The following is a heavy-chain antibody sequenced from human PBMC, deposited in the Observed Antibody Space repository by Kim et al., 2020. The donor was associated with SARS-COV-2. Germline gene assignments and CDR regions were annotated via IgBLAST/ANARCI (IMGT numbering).Heavy chain of an antibody. Sequence: GGSLRLSCAASGFTFSSYGMHWVRQAPGKGLEWVAVIWDDGSNKYYADSVKGRFTISRDNSKNTLYLQMNSLRAEDTAVYYCARDFRSGELGDFWGQGTLVTVSS. J-gene: IGHJ4*02. D-gene: IGHD3-10*01. V-gene: IGHV3-33*01. CDR2: IWDDGSNK. CDR1: GFTFSSYG. CDR3: ARDFRSGELGDF.